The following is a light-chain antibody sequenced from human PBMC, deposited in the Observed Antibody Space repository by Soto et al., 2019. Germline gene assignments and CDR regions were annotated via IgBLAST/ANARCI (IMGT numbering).Light chain of an antibody. CDR3: LQDYNYPLT. Sequence: AIQMTQSPSSLSASIGDRVTITCRASQGIRNDLGWYQQKPGKAPKLLIYGASSLQSGVPSRFSGSGSGTDFTLTISSLQPEDFATYYCLQDYNYPLTFGGGTKVEIK. V-gene: IGKV1-6*01. J-gene: IGKJ4*01. CDR1: QGIRND. CDR2: GAS.